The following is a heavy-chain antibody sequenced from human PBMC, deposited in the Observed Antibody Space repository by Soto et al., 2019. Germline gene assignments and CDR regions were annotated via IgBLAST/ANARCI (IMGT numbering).Heavy chain of an antibody. CDR1: GFTFSSYG. Sequence: QVQLVESGGGVVQPGRSLRLSCAASGFTFSSYGMHWVCQAPGKGLEWVAVISYDGSNKYYADSVKGRFTISRDNSKNTLYLQMNSLRAEDTAVYYCAKDQSLWFGEKLYYYYGMDVWGQGTTVTVSS. CDR3: AKDQSLWFGEKLYYYYGMDV. CDR2: ISYDGSNK. V-gene: IGHV3-30*18. D-gene: IGHD3-10*01. J-gene: IGHJ6*02.